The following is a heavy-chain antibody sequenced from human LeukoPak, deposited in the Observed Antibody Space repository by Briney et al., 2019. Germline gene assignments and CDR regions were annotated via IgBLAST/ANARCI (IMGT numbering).Heavy chain of an antibody. D-gene: IGHD1-26*01. Sequence: SETLSLTCTVPGGSISSHYWTWIRQPPGKGLEWIGYIYYRGGTNYNPSLQSRVTISVDTSKNQFSLKVTSVTAADTAVYYCARVVGVVGALFDYWGQGTLVTVSS. CDR1: GGSISSHY. V-gene: IGHV4-59*11. J-gene: IGHJ4*02. CDR2: IYYRGGT. CDR3: ARVVGVVGALFDY.